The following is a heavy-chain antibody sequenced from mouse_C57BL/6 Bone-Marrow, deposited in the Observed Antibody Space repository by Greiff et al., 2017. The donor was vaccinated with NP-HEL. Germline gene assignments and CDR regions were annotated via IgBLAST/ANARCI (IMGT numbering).Heavy chain of an antibody. J-gene: IGHJ2*01. V-gene: IGHV1-18*01. Sequence: VQLQQSGPELVKPGASVKIPCKASGYTFTDYNMDWVKQSHGKSLEWIGDINPNNGGTIYNQKFKGKATLTVAKSSSTDYMALRSHTSDDTAVYYCARLYYDYEFDYWGQGTTLTVSS. CDR2: INPNNGGT. D-gene: IGHD2-4*01. CDR1: GYTFTDYN. CDR3: ARLYYDYEFDY.